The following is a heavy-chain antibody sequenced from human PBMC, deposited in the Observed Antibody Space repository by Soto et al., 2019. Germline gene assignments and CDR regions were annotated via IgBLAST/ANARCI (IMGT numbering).Heavy chain of an antibody. CDR1: GYTFTSYG. J-gene: IGHJ4*02. Sequence: QVQLVQSGGELKKPGASVKFSCKASGYTFTSYGISWVRQAPGQGLERMGRISAYNGDTDHAQNLKGRVTMTTDTSTSTAYMELRSLRSDDTAVYSCARVDEIVGVAAEYWGQGTLVNVSS. D-gene: IGHD2-15*01. V-gene: IGHV1-18*01. CDR2: ISAYNGDT. CDR3: ARVDEIVGVAAEY.